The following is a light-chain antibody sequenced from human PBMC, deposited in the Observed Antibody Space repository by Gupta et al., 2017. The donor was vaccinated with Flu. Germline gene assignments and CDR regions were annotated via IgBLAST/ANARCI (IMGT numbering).Light chain of an antibody. CDR3: NSRDSSGNHLWV. CDR2: GKN. V-gene: IGLV3-19*01. J-gene: IGLJ3*02. Sequence: SSELTQDPAVSVALGQTVRITCQGDSLRSYYTRWYQQKPGQAPVLVIYGKNKRPSGIPDRFSGSGSGNTASLTITGAQAEEEADYYGNSRDSSGNHLWVFGGGTKLTVL. CDR1: SLRSYY.